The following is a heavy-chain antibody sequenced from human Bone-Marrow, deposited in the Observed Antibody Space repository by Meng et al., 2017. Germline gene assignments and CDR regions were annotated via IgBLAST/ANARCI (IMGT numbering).Heavy chain of an antibody. D-gene: IGHD6-13*01. CDR3: ARDEDISAAGKLFGDY. CDR1: GYTFPDYW. V-gene: IGHV1-2*06. CDR2: INPKSGDT. Sequence: QVQPVQYGAGVKKPGASVKVSCKASGYTFPDYWLHWVRRAPGQGLEWMGRINPKSGDTHYAQRFQGRVTMTGDTSISTAYMELSGLRSDDTAMYYCARDEDISAAGKLFGDYWGQGTLVTVSS. J-gene: IGHJ4*02.